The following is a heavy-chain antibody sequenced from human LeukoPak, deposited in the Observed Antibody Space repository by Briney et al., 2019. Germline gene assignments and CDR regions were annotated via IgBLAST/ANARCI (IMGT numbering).Heavy chain of an antibody. J-gene: IGHJ3*02. Sequence: PSETLSLTCAVSAYSISSGYYWGWIRQPPGKGLKWIGSIYHSGSTYYNPSLKSRVTISVDTSKNQFSLKLSSVTAADTAVYYCARHDCGGSCYFAFDIWGQGTMVTVSS. D-gene: IGHD2-15*01. CDR1: AYSISSGYY. CDR2: IYHSGST. V-gene: IGHV4-38-2*01. CDR3: ARHDCGGSCYFAFDI.